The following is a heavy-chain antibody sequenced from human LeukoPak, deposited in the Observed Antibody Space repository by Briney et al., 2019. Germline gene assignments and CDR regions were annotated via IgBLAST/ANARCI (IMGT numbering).Heavy chain of an antibody. V-gene: IGHV4-34*01. D-gene: IGHD1-26*01. CDR1: GGSFSGYY. Sequence: PSETLSLTCAVYGGSFSGYYWSWIRQPPGKGLEWIGEINHSGSTSYNPSLKSRVTISVDTSKNQFSLKLSSVTAADTAVYYCARNEGGSYKRGSSAFDIWGQGTMVTVSS. CDR2: INHSGST. CDR3: ARNEGGSYKRGSSAFDI. J-gene: IGHJ3*02.